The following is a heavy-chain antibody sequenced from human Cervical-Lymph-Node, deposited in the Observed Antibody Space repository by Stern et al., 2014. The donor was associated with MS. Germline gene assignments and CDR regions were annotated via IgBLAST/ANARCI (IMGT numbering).Heavy chain of an antibody. Sequence: VQLVESGAEVQKPGSSVKVSCKASGDASNTDAIHLVRQAPGQGLEGMGGILPVFGTPDHAQRFKGRVSIAADESTATDYMELSSLRSDDTAVYYCTRGASSAAWYKHGVDVWGQGTTVTVSS. D-gene: IGHD1-14*01. V-gene: IGHV1-69*01. J-gene: IGHJ6*02. CDR1: GDASNTDA. CDR2: ILPVFGTP. CDR3: TRGASSAAWYKHGVDV.